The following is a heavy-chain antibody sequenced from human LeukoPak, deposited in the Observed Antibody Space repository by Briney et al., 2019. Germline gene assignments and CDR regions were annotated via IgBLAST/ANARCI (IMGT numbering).Heavy chain of an antibody. Sequence: PGGSLRLSCAASGFTFSSYAMSWVRQAPGKGLEWVSAISGSGGSTYYADSVKGRFTISRDNSKNTLYLQMNSLRAEDTAVYYCAKVVVPAAIHYYGMDVWGQGTTVTVSS. J-gene: IGHJ6*02. D-gene: IGHD2-2*01. CDR2: ISGSGGST. CDR1: GFTFSSYA. CDR3: AKVVVPAAIHYYGMDV. V-gene: IGHV3-23*01.